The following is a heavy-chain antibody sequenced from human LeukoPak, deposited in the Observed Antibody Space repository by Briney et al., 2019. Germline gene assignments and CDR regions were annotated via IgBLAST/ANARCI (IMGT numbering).Heavy chain of an antibody. CDR1: GVSISGFY. CDR2: SHTGGSI. Sequence: PSETLSLTCTVSGVSISGFYWNWIRQPPRKGLEWVGYSHTGGSISSNPSLNSRVAFSMDTSKNQVSLRLNSVTATDTAVYYCARRRGGFGEVEFDYWGQGIPVTVST. J-gene: IGHJ4*02. CDR3: ARRRGGFGEVEFDY. D-gene: IGHD3-10*01. V-gene: IGHV4-4*08.